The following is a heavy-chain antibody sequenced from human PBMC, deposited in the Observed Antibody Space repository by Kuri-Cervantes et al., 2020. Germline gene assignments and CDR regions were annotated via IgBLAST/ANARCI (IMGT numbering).Heavy chain of an antibody. CDR3: ARDRGGRYGSIDY. D-gene: IGHD6-13*01. J-gene: IGHJ4*02. CDR1: GYTFTTYA. CDR2: ISAYNGDT. Sequence: ASVKVSCKASGYTFTTYAMHWVRQAPGQRLEWMGWISAYNGDTNYAQKLQGRVTMTTDTSTSTAYMELRSLRSDDTAVYYCARDRGGRYGSIDYWGQGTLVTVSS. V-gene: IGHV1-18*01.